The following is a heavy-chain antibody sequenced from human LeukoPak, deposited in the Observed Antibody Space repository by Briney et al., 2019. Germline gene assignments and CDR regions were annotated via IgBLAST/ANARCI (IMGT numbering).Heavy chain of an antibody. CDR2: INPNSGGT. CDR3: ARVVYHYDSSGYYFDY. V-gene: IGHV1-2*06. D-gene: IGHD3-22*01. Sequence: ASVKVSCKASGYTFTGYYMHWVRQAPGQGLEWMGRINPNSGGTNYAQKFQGRVTMTRDTSISTAYMELSRLRSDDTAVYYCARVVYHYDSSGYYFDYWGQGTLVTVSS. CDR1: GYTFTGYY. J-gene: IGHJ4*02.